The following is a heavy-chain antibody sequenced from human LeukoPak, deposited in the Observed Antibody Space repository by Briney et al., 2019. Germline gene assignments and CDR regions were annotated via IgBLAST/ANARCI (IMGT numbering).Heavy chain of an antibody. V-gene: IGHV4-59*08. D-gene: IGHD1-26*01. J-gene: IGHJ4*02. Sequence: SETLSLTCTVSGGSINNYYWSWIRQPPGKGLEWIGYIYYSGSTNYNPSLKSRVTISLDTSKNQFSLTLSSVTAADTAVYYCARIDSGSYSGLFDYWGQGTLVTVSS. CDR1: GGSINNYY. CDR3: ARIDSGSYSGLFDY. CDR2: IYYSGST.